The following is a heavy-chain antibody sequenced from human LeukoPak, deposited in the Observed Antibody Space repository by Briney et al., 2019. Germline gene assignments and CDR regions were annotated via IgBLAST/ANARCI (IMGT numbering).Heavy chain of an antibody. CDR2: IYHSGST. CDR1: GGSISSGGYS. J-gene: IGHJ5*02. D-gene: IGHD3-22*01. CDR3: ASRDYYDSSGYYL. Sequence: SETLSLTCAVSGGSISSGGYSWSWIRQPPGKGLEWIGYIYHSGSTYYHPSLKSRVTISVDRSKNQFSLKLSSVTAADTAVYYCASRDYYDSSGYYLWGQGTLVTVSS. V-gene: IGHV4-30-2*01.